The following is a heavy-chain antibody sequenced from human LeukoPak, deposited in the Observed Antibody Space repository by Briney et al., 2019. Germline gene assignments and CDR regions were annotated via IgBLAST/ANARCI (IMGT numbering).Heavy chain of an antibody. V-gene: IGHV4-59*08. CDR1: GGSISSNF. Sequence: PSETLSLTCTVSGGSISSNFWSWIRQPPGKGLEWIGYIYDSGTTSYNPSLKSRATISGDTSKNQFSLKLNSVTAADTAVYYCARAKPIWNPPDYWGQGTLVIVSS. CDR3: ARAKPIWNPPDY. CDR2: IYDSGTT. D-gene: IGHD1-1*01. J-gene: IGHJ4*02.